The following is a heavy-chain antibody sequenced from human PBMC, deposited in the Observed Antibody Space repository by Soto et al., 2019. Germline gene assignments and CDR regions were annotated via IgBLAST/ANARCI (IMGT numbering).Heavy chain of an antibody. J-gene: IGHJ5*02. CDR2: ISGSGGIT. V-gene: IGHV3-23*01. CDR3: AKAAMVRGGGWFDP. CDR1: GFTFSSDA. Sequence: EVQLLESGGGLVQPGGSLRLSCAASGFTFSSDAMNWVRQAPGKGLGWVSDISGSGGITYYADSVKGRFTIPRDNSKNTLYLQMNSLRAEDTAVYYCAKAAMVRGGGWFDPWGQGTLVTVSS. D-gene: IGHD3-10*01.